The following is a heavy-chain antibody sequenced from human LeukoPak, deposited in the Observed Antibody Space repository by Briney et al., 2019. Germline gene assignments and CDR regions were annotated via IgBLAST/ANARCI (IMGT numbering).Heavy chain of an antibody. CDR3: ARAHYYDSSDYSGGDAFDI. CDR1: GFTFSSYA. Sequence: QPGRSLRLSCAASGFTFSSYAMHWVRQAPGKGLEWVAVISYDGSNKYYADSVKGRFTISRDNSKNTLYLQMNSLRAEDTAVYYCARAHYYDSSDYSGGDAFDIWGQGTMVTVSS. J-gene: IGHJ3*02. CDR2: ISYDGSNK. D-gene: IGHD3-22*01. V-gene: IGHV3-30-3*01.